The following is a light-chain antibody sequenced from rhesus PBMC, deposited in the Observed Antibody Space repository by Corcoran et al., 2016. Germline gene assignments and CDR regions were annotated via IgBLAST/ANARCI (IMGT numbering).Light chain of an antibody. Sequence: DIQMTQSPSSLSASVGDRVTITCQASQGISNWLAWYQQTPGKAPKLLIYAASSLQSGVPSRFSGGGSGTEVTLTISSLQPEDCATYYCQQHNSNPYSFGQGTKVEIK. CDR3: QQHNSNPYS. CDR1: QGISNW. CDR2: AAS. J-gene: IGKJ2*01. V-gene: IGKV1-33*02.